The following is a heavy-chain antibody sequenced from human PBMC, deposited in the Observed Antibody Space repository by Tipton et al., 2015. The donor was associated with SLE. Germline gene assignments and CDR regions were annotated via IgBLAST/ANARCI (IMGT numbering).Heavy chain of an antibody. Sequence: TLSLTCAVYGGSFSGYYWSWFRQPPGKGLEWIGEINHSGSTNYNPSLKSRVSISFDTYKNQFSLKVSSVTAADTAVYYCAIGAGSLGIPVRYFDLWGRGTLVTVSS. V-gene: IGHV4-34*01. CDR1: GGSFSGYY. CDR3: AIGAGSLGIPVRYFDL. D-gene: IGHD3-10*01. CDR2: INHSGST. J-gene: IGHJ2*01.